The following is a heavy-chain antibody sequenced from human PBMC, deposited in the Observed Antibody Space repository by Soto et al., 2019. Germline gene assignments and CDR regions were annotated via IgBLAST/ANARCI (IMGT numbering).Heavy chain of an antibody. Sequence: SETMSLTCAVSGGSISSSNWWSWVRQPPGKGLEWIGEIYHTGSTNYNPSLKSRVTLSVDKSKNQLSLNLRSVTAADTAVYYCAVVECSGGSCYSAMDVWGQGTTVTVSS. CDR1: GGSISSSNW. D-gene: IGHD2-15*01. V-gene: IGHV4-4*02. CDR3: AVVECSGGSCYSAMDV. J-gene: IGHJ6*02. CDR2: IYHTGST.